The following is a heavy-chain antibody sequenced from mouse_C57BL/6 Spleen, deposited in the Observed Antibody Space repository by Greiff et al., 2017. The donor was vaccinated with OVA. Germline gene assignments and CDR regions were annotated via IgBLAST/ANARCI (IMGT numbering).Heavy chain of an antibody. V-gene: IGHV1-47*01. CDR1: GYTFTTYP. CDR2: FHPYNDDT. J-gene: IGHJ4*01. D-gene: IGHD2-4*01. CDR3: ARRGIYYDYDGGMDY. Sequence: VKLQESGAELVKPGASVKMSCKASGYTFTTYPIEWMKQNHGKSLEWIGNFHPYNDDTKYNEKFKGKATLTVEKSSSTVYLELSRLTSDDSAVYYCARRGIYYDYDGGMDYWGQGTSVTVSS.